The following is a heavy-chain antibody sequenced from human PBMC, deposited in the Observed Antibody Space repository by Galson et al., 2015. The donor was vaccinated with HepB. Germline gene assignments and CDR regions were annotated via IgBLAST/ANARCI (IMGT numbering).Heavy chain of an antibody. V-gene: IGHV4-61*01. CDR2: IYYSGST. Sequence: LSLTCTVSGGSISSSSYYWGWIRQPPGKGLEWIGCIYYSGSTNYNPSLKSRVTISVDTSKNQFSLKLSSVTAADTAVYYCARDPGNRRSSMIVVVDAFDIWGQGTMVTVSS. CDR1: GGSISSSSYY. D-gene: IGHD3-22*01. CDR3: ARDPGNRRSSMIVVVDAFDI. J-gene: IGHJ3*02.